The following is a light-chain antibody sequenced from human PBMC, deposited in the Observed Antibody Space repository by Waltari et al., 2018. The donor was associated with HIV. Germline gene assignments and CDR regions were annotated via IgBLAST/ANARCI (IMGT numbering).Light chain of an antibody. CDR2: AVS. CDR3: SSYTSTITVV. J-gene: IGLJ2*01. Sequence: QSALTQPASVSGSPGQSVTISCTGTNSDLGDYNYVSWYQQHPGKASKLIIFAVSNRPSGASNRFSGSKSGNTASLTISGLQAEDEADYYCSSYTSTITVVFGGGTKVTVL. CDR1: NSDLGDYNY. V-gene: IGLV2-14*01.